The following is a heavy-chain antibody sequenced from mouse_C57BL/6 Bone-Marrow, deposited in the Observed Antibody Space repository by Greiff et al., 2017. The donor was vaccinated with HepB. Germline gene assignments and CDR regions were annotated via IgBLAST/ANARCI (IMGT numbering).Heavy chain of an antibody. CDR1: GFTFSDYG. V-gene: IGHV5-15*01. D-gene: IGHD2-4*01. CDR3: ARGGLRGYYYAMDY. CDR2: ISNLAYSI. J-gene: IGHJ4*01. Sequence: EVKLMESGGGLVQPGGSLKLSCAASGFTFSDYGMAWVRQAPRKGPEWVAFISNLAYSIYYADTVTGRFTISRENAKNTLYLEMSSLRSEDTAMYYCARGGLRGYYYAMDYWGQGTSVTVSS.